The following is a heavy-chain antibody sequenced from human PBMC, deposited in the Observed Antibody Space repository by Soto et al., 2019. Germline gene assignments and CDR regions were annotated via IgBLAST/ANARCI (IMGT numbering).Heavy chain of an antibody. CDR2: IYYSGST. Sequence: QVQLQESGPGLVKPSQTLSLTCTVSGGSISSGGYYWSWIRQHPGKGLEWIGYIYYSGSTYYNPSLQSRVTISVDTSKNQFSLKLSSVTAADTAVYYCARMICSGGSCYSYYFDYWGQGTLVTVSS. D-gene: IGHD2-15*01. CDR3: ARMICSGGSCYSYYFDY. V-gene: IGHV4-31*03. J-gene: IGHJ4*02. CDR1: GGSISSGGYY.